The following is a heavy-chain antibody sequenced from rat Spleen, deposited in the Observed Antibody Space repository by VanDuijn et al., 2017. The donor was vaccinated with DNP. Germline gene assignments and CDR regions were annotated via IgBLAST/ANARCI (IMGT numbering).Heavy chain of an antibody. CDR1: GFSLNIYH. J-gene: IGHJ2*01. CDR3: ARWHLYLSYFDY. Sequence: QVQLRESGPGLVQPSQTLSLTCTASGFSLNIYHVHWVRQPPGKGLEWIAAIWGGGSTDYNSALKSRPRISRDTSKSQVLLKMNSLQTEDTAMYFCARWHLYLSYFDYWGQGVMVTVSS. CDR2: IWGGGST. V-gene: IGHV2-15*01. D-gene: IGHD1-2*01.